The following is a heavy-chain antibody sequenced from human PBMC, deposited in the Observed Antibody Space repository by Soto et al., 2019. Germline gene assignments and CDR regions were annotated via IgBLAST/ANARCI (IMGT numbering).Heavy chain of an antibody. Sequence: QVQLVESGRGVVQPGRSLRLSCAASGFTFSSYGMHWVRQAPGKGLEWVAVISYDGSNKYYADSVKGRFTISRDNSKNTLNLQMNSLRAEDTAVYYCATIAAAGSLDYWGQGTLVTVSS. CDR3: ATIAAAGSLDY. J-gene: IGHJ4*02. V-gene: IGHV3-30*03. CDR1: GFTFSSYG. D-gene: IGHD6-13*01. CDR2: ISYDGSNK.